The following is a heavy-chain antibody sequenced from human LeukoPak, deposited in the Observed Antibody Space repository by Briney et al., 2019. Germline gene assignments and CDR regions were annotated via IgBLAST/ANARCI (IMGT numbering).Heavy chain of an antibody. V-gene: IGHV3-30-3*01. CDR2: ISYDGSNK. Sequence: GGSLRLSCAVSGFTFSSFAMHWVRQAPGKGLEWVAVISYDGSNKYYAGSVKGRFTISSDNSKNTLYLQMNSLRAEDTAVYYCARGYSKAYYYDSSGYYPDYWGQGTLVTVSS. D-gene: IGHD3-22*01. CDR1: GFTFSSFA. CDR3: ARGYSKAYYYDSSGYYPDY. J-gene: IGHJ4*02.